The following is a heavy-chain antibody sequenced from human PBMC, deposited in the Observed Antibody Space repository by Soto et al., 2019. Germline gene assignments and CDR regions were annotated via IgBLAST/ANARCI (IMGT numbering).Heavy chain of an antibody. J-gene: IGHJ4*02. V-gene: IGHV1-69*12. CDR1: GGTFSSYA. D-gene: IGHD6-19*01. CDR2: IIPIFGTA. Sequence: QVQLVQSGAEVKKPGSSVKVSCKASGGTFSSYAISWVRQAPGQGLEWMGGIIPIFGTANYAQKFQGRVTSTADESTSTGYLELSSLRSEDAAVYYCARSGSGWYYFDYWGQGTLVTVSS. CDR3: ARSGSGWYYFDY.